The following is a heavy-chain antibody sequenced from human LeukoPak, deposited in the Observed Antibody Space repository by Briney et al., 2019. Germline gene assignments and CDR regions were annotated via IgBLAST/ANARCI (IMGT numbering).Heavy chain of an antibody. CDR1: GFTFSSYW. Sequence: GGSLRLSCAASGFTFSSYWMSWVRQAPGKGLEWVSVNYSGGSTYYADSVKGRFTISRDNSKNTLYLQMNSLRAEDTAVYYCARAPVYDYVWGSYRDYWGQGTLVTVSS. J-gene: IGHJ4*02. CDR3: ARAPVYDYVWGSYRDY. V-gene: IGHV3-53*01. D-gene: IGHD3-16*02. CDR2: NYSGGST.